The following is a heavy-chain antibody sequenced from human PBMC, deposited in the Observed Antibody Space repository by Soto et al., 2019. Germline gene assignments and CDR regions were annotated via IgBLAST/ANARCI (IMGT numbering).Heavy chain of an antibody. CDR3: ANVLNGGNSVPNCGMDV. D-gene: IGHD2-21*02. Sequence: EVQLLESGGGLVQPGGSLRLSCAASGFTFSTYAMSWVRQAPGKGLEWVSVISSGGTTTYYPDSVKGRFTISRDNCNKRRFRQMNSLRAEETAIYYCANVLNGGNSVPNCGMDVWGQGTTVTVSS. CDR1: GFTFSTYA. J-gene: IGHJ6*02. CDR2: ISSGGTTT. V-gene: IGHV3-23*01.